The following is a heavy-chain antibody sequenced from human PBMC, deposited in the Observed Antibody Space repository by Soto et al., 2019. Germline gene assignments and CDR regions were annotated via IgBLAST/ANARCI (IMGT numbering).Heavy chain of an antibody. CDR3: ARGSGWYYY. CDR1: GGSINSYY. J-gene: IGHJ4*02. V-gene: IGHV4-59*08. D-gene: IGHD6-19*01. CDR2: IYYSGST. Sequence: SETLSLTCTVSGGSINSYYWSWIRQPPGKGLGWIGYIYYSGSTNYNPSLKSRVTISVDTSKNQFSLKLNSVTAADTAVYYCARGSGWYYYWGQGMLVTVSS.